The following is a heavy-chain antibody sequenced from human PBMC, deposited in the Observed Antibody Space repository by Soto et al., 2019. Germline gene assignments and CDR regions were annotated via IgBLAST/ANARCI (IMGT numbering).Heavy chain of an antibody. CDR2: IYYSGST. D-gene: IGHD3-9*01. J-gene: IGHJ4*02. CDR1: GGSISSGGYY. Sequence: PSETLSLTCTVSGGSISSGGYYWSWMRQHPGKGLEWIGYIYYSGSTYYNPSLKSRVTISVDTSKNQFSLKLSSVTAADTAVYYCARDREHILTGYRLFDYWGQGTLVTVSS. CDR3: ARDREHILTGYRLFDY. V-gene: IGHV4-31*03.